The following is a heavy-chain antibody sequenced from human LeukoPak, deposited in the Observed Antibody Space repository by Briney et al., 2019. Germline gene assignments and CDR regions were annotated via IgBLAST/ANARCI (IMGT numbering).Heavy chain of an antibody. J-gene: IGHJ6*03. D-gene: IGHD2/OR15-2a*01. CDR3: ARQTTFDYYMDV. Sequence: ASVKVSCKASGYTFPSYGISWVRQAPGQGLEWMGWISAYNGNTNYAQKLQGRVTMTTDTSTSTAYMELRSLRSDDTAVYYCARQTTFDYYMDVWGKGTTVTVSS. V-gene: IGHV1-18*01. CDR2: ISAYNGNT. CDR1: GYTFPSYG.